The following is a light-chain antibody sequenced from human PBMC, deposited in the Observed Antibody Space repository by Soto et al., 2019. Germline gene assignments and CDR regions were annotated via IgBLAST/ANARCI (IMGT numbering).Light chain of an antibody. V-gene: IGKV1-5*03. CDR3: QQYNSYPT. CDR2: KAS. CDR1: QSISSW. Sequence: DIQMTQSPSTLSASVGDRVTITCRASQSISSWLAWYQQKPGKAPKVLIYKASSLESGVPSRFSGSGSGTEFTLTISSLRPDDFATYYCQQYNSYPTFGQGTRLEIK. J-gene: IGKJ5*01.